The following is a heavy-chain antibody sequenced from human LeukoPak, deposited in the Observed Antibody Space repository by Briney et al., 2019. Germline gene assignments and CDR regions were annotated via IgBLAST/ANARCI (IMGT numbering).Heavy chain of an antibody. CDR3: AKGRYYYYYMDV. CDR2: ISGSGGST. J-gene: IGHJ6*03. CDR1: GFTFSSYA. Sequence: GGSLRLSCAASGFTFSSYAMSWVRQAPGKGLEWVSAISGSGGSTYYADSVKGRFTISRDNSKNTLYLQMNSLRAEDTAIYYCAKGRYYYYYMDVWGKGTTVTISS. V-gene: IGHV3-23*01.